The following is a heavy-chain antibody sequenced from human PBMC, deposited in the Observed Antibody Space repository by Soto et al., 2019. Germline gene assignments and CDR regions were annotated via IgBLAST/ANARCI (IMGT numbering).Heavy chain of an antibody. J-gene: IGHJ3*02. CDR1: GFTFTYT. V-gene: IGHV3-23*01. D-gene: IGHD1-26*01. CDR2: ISGSGGST. CDR3: AKLMIAVGTTSAFDI. Sequence: EVQLLESGGGLVQPGGSLRLSCAASGFTFTYTMSWVRQAPGKGLEWVTSISGSGGSTWYADSVKGRFTTSRDNTKNTLYLPMNSLGAEDTALYYCAKLMIAVGTTSAFDIWGLGTLVTVSS.